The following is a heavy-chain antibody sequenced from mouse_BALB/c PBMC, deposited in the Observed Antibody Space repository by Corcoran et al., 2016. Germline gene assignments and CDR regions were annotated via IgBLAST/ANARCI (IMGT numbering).Heavy chain of an antibody. Sequence: QIQLVQPGPELKKPGEAVKISCKASGYTFTHYGMNWVKQAPGKGLKWMGWINTYTGEPTYADDFKGRFAFSLETSASTAYLQINNLKNEDTATYFCARPYDYDLAYWGQGTLVTVSA. CDR1: GYTFTHYG. CDR2: INTYTGEP. CDR3: ARPYDYDLAY. D-gene: IGHD2-4*01. V-gene: IGHV9-3-1*01. J-gene: IGHJ3*01.